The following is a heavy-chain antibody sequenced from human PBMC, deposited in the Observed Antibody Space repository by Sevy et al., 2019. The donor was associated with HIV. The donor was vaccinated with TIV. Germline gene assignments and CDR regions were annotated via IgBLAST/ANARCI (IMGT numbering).Heavy chain of an antibody. Sequence: GGSLRLSCAASGFTFSNYAMNWVRQAPGKGLEWVSAISWRGGTTYDADSVEGRFTISRDKSQNTLYLQMNSLRTEDTAVYYGAKVLARGVAVAGSAWGMDVWGQGTTVTVSS. CDR2: ISWRGGTT. D-gene: IGHD6-19*01. CDR1: GFTFSNYA. V-gene: IGHV3-23*01. J-gene: IGHJ6*02. CDR3: AKVLARGVAVAGSAWGMDV.